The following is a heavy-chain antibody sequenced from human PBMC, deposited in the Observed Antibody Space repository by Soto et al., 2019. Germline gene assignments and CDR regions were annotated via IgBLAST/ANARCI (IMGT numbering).Heavy chain of an antibody. CDR2: IYYSGIT. CDR1: GGSISSYY. CDR3: TRGGGVYYFDY. Sequence: SETLSLTCTVSGGSISSYYWSWIRQPPGKGLEWIGYIYYSGITDYNPSLKSRVTISVDTSKSQFSLKLSSVTAADTAVYYCTRGGGVYYFDYWGQGTLVTVSS. J-gene: IGHJ4*02. D-gene: IGHD2-8*02. V-gene: IGHV4-59*01.